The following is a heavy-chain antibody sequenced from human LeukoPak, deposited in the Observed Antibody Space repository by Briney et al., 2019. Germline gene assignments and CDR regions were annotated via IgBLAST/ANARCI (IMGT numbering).Heavy chain of an antibody. J-gene: IGHJ6*02. D-gene: IGHD1-1*01. V-gene: IGHV3-7*01. CDR2: INHEGGGI. CDR3: ATYINWVAGDV. Sequence: GGSLRLSCAASGFTFSEPWMTWVRQVPGLGLEWVGHINHEGGGIQYVDSVKGRFTISRDNAKGSVYLQMNSLRAEDTAIYHCATYINWVAGDVWGQGTTVIVSS. CDR1: GFTFSEPW.